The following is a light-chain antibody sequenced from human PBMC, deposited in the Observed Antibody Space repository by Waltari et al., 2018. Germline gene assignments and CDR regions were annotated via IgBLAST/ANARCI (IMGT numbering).Light chain of an antibody. V-gene: IGKV1-39*01. Sequence: DIQMTQSPSSLSASVGDRVTITCRASQRIKSYLNWYQQKPWKAPKLLNYDASSLQSGVPSRFSGRGSGTDFTLTIRSLQPEDLATYYCQQSYSTPNTFGQGTKLEIK. CDR2: DAS. J-gene: IGKJ2*01. CDR3: QQSYSTPNT. CDR1: QRIKSY.